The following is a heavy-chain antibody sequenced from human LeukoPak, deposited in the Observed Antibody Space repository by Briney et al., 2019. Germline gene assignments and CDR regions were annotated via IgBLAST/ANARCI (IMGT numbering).Heavy chain of an antibody. Sequence: SETLSLTCAVYGGSFSGYYWSWIRQPPGKGLEWIGEINHSGSTNYNPSPKSRVTISVDTSKNQFSLKLSSVTAADTAVYYCARGRCSSTSCYFYYYYGMDVWGQGTTVTVSS. D-gene: IGHD2-2*01. CDR1: GGSFSGYY. CDR3: ARGRCSSTSCYFYYYYGMDV. J-gene: IGHJ6*02. V-gene: IGHV4-34*01. CDR2: INHSGST.